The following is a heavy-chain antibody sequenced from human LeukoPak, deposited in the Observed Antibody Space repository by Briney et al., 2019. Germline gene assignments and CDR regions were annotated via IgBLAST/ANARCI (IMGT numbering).Heavy chain of an antibody. J-gene: IGHJ6*03. Sequence: ASVKVSCTASGYTFTGYYMHWVRQAPGQGLEWMGIINPSGGSTSYAQKFQGRVTMTRDTSTSTVYMELSSLRSEDTAVYYCARGCVYSSSWYGLLDYYYYMDVWGKGTTVTVSS. CDR2: INPSGGST. CDR1: GYTFTGYY. CDR3: ARGCVYSSSWYGLLDYYYYMDV. D-gene: IGHD6-13*01. V-gene: IGHV1-46*01.